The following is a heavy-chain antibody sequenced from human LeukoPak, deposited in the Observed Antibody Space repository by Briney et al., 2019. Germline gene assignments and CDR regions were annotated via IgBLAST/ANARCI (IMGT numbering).Heavy chain of an antibody. J-gene: IGHJ4*02. Sequence: PGGSLRLSCTASGFTFSSHTMNWVRQAPGKGLGWVSSISSSSGYIYYADSVKGRFTISRDNAKNLLYLQMNNLRAEDTAVYYCARLERGYGDSYYFDYWGQGALVSVSS. D-gene: IGHD4-17*01. CDR1: GFTFSSHT. CDR3: ARLERGYGDSYYFDY. CDR2: ISSSSGYI. V-gene: IGHV3-21*04.